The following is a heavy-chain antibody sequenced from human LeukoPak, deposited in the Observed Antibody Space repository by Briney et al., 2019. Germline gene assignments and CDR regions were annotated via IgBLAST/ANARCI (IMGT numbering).Heavy chain of an antibody. D-gene: IGHD3-10*01. Sequence: ASVTVSCKASGYTFTGFYMHWVRQAPGQGLEWMGWINPNSGCTNYAQKFQGRVTMTRDTSINTAYMELSSLRSDDTAVYYCAREEVSVISDTCCSGLGYWGQGTLVTVSS. CDR2: INPNSGCT. J-gene: IGHJ4*02. CDR1: GYTFTGFY. CDR3: AREEVSVISDTCCSGLGY. V-gene: IGHV1-2*02.